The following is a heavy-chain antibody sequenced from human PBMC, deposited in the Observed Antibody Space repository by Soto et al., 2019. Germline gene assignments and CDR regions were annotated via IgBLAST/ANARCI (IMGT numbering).Heavy chain of an antibody. CDR2: ISAYIGDT. CDR1: GYTFTTYG. V-gene: IGHV1-18*04. D-gene: IGHD6-19*01. Sequence: QVQLVQSGAEVKKPGASVKVSCKASGYTFTTYGIIWVRQAPGQGLEWMGWISAYIGDTNYAQKLQGRVTMTTDTSTSTAYMELRSLRSDDTAVDYCARLGPPGGWGACDIWGQGTMVTVSS. CDR3: ARLGPPGGWGACDI. J-gene: IGHJ3*02.